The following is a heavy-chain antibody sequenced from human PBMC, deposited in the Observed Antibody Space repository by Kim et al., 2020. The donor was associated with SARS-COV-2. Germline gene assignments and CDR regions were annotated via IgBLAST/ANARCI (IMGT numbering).Heavy chain of an antibody. V-gene: IGHV4-31*03. CDR1: GGSISSGGYY. CDR3: ARVVSGYCSSTSCQPGFDY. Sequence: SETLSLTCTVSGGSISSGGYYWSWIRQHPGKGLEWIGYIYYSGSTYYNPSLKSRVTISVDTSKNQFSLKLSSVTAADTAVYYCARVVSGYCSSTSCQPGFDYWGQGTLVTVSS. D-gene: IGHD2-2*03. CDR2: IYYSGST. J-gene: IGHJ4*02.